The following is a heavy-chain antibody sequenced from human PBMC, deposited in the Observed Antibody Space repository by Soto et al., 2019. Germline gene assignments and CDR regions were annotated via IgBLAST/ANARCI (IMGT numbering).Heavy chain of an antibody. Sequence: PGGSLRLSCAASGFTFSSYAMSWVRQAPGKGLEWVSAISGSGGSTFYADSMKGRFTISRDNSKDTLYLQINSLRAEDTAVYYCANPIPKTGTTFGFWGQGTLVTVSS. D-gene: IGHD1-1*01. V-gene: IGHV3-23*01. CDR1: GFTFSSYA. CDR2: ISGSGGST. J-gene: IGHJ4*02. CDR3: ANPIPKTGTTFGF.